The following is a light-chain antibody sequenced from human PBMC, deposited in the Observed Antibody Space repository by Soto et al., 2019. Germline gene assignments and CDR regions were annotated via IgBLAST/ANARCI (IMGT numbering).Light chain of an antibody. CDR2: GAS. J-gene: IGKJ1*01. V-gene: IGKV3-20*01. Sequence: ELVLTQSPGTLSLSPGERATLSCRASQSVSSNDLAWYQQKPGQAPRLLIYGASSRATGVPDRFSGSGSGTDFSLTISRLEPEDFAAYYCQQYGGSPGTFGQGTKVDIK. CDR1: QSVSSND. CDR3: QQYGGSPGT.